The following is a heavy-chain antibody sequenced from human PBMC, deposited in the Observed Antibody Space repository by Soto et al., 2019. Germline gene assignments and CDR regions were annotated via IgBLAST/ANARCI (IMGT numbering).Heavy chain of an antibody. CDR1: GYTFTRSG. D-gene: IGHD5-12*01. V-gene: IGHV1-18*03. Sequence: ASVKVACKASGYTFTRSGISWVRQAPGQGLEGMGWISTYNGDTNYAQTFQGRVTMTTATSTSTVHMEVRSLRSDDMAVYYCAREGVAPYYYYGMDVWGQGTPVTVSS. CDR3: AREGVAPYYYYGMDV. CDR2: ISTYNGDT. J-gene: IGHJ6*02.